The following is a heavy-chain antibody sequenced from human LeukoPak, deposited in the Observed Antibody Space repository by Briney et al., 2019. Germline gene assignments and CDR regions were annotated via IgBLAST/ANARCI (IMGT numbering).Heavy chain of an antibody. CDR3: ARGADSSGISDFDY. CDR2: INPNSGGT. J-gene: IGHJ4*02. D-gene: IGHD6-19*01. V-gene: IGHV1-2*06. Sequence: ASVKVSCKASGYTFTGYYMHWVRQAPGQGLEWMGRINPNSGGTNYAQKFRGRVTMTRDTSISTAYMELSRLRSDDTAVYYCARGADSSGISDFDYWGQGTLVTVSS. CDR1: GYTFTGYY.